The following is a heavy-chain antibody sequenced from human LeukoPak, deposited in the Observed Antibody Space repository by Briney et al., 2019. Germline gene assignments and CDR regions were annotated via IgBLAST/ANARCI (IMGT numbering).Heavy chain of an antibody. J-gene: IGHJ3*02. CDR2: INPNSGGT. D-gene: IGHD6-13*01. Sequence: RASVTVSCKASGYTFTGYYMHWVRQAPGQGLEWMGWINPNSGGTNYAQKFQGRVTITRDTSISTAYMELSRLRSDDTAVYYCARVRTAGSSWYRAFDIWGQGTMVTVSS. CDR3: ARVRTAGSSWYRAFDI. V-gene: IGHV1-2*02. CDR1: GYTFTGYY.